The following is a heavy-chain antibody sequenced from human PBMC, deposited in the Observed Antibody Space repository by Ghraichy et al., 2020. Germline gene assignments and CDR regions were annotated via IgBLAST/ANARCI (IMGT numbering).Heavy chain of an antibody. CDR2: IYSGGST. D-gene: IGHD6-6*01. CDR3: ARDVGFGRSTRTKGLPEYSSSRYYYGMDV. J-gene: IGHJ6*02. CDR1: GFTVSSNY. V-gene: IGHV3-53*01. Sequence: LSLTCAASGFTVSSNYMSWVRQAPGKGLEWVSVIYSGGSTYYADSVKGRFTISRDNSKNTLYLQMNSLRAEDTAVYYCARDVGFGRSTRTKGLPEYSSSRYYYGMDVWGQGTTVTVSS.